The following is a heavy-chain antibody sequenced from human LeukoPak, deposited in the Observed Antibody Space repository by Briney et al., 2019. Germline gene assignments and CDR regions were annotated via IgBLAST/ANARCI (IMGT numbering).Heavy chain of an antibody. CDR1: GFTFSSYG. CDR2: ISYDGSNK. V-gene: IGHV3-30*18. J-gene: IGHJ3*02. CDR3: AKDHRFSAWLPSADDAFDI. D-gene: IGHD6-19*01. Sequence: HAGGSLRLSCAASGFTFSSYGMHWVRQAPGKGLEWVAVISYDGSNKYYADSVKGRFIISRDNSKNTLYLQMNSLRAEDTAVYYCAKDHRFSAWLPSADDAFDIWGQGTMVTVSS.